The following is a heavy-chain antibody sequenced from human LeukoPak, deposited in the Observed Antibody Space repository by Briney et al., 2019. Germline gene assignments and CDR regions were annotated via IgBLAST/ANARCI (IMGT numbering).Heavy chain of an antibody. CDR3: ARAAGPGYCSSTSCYRSWFDP. CDR1: GYTFTSYY. D-gene: IGHD2-2*01. CDR2: INPSGDST. Sequence: ASVKVSCKASGYTFTSYYMHWVRQAPGEALEWMGIINPSGDSTSYAQKFQGRVTMTRDTSTSTVYMELSSLRSEDTAVYYCARAAGPGYCSSTSCYRSWFDPWGQGTLVTVSS. J-gene: IGHJ5*02. V-gene: IGHV1-46*01.